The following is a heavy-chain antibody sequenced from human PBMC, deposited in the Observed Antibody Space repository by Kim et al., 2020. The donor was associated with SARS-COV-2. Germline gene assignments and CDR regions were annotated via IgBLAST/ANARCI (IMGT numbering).Heavy chain of an antibody. D-gene: IGHD6-19*01. CDR1: GFTFDDYA. V-gene: IGHV3-9*01. CDR3: AKDIGRGAVAGNWYFDL. Sequence: GGSLRLSCAASGFTFDDYAMHWVRQAPGKGLEWVSGISWNSGSIGYADSVKGRFTISRDNAKNSLYLQMNSLRAEDTALYYCAKDIGRGAVAGNWYFDLWGRGTLVTVSS. J-gene: IGHJ2*01. CDR2: ISWNSGSI.